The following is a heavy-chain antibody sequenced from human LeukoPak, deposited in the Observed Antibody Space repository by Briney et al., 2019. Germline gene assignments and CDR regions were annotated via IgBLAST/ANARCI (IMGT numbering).Heavy chain of an antibody. CDR2: INHSGST. CDR3: ASLAGYSSGWYVDY. V-gene: IGHV4-34*01. D-gene: IGHD6-19*01. J-gene: IGHJ4*02. CDR1: GGSFSGYY. Sequence: SETLSLTCAVYGGSFSGYYWSWIRQPPGKGLEWIGEINHSGSTNYNPSLKSRVTISVDTSKNQFSLKLSSVTAADTAVYYCASLAGYSSGWYVDYWGQGTLVTVSS.